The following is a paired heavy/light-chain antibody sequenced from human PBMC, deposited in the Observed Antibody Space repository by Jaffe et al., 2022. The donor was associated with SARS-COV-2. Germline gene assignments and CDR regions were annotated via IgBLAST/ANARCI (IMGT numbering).Heavy chain of an antibody. CDR2: IYPGDSDT. J-gene: IGHJ5*02. CDR1: GYSFSNFW. V-gene: IGHV5-51*01. D-gene: IGHD4-17*01. CDR3: ARSYGDNNWFDP. Sequence: EVQLVQSGAEVKKPGESLKISCKGSGYSFSNFWIGWVRQMPGKGLEWMGVIYPGDSDTRYSPSFQGQVTISADKSISTAYLQWSSLRASDTAMYYCARSYGDNNWFDPWGQGTLVTVS.
Light chain of an antibody. V-gene: IGKV3-20*01. CDR3: QQYGSSPLT. Sequence: EIVLTQSPGTLSLSPGERATLSCRASQFVSSNFLTWYQQKPGQAPRVLISGASRRATGIPDRFSGSGSGTDFTLTISRLDPEDSAVYYCQQYGSSPLTFGGGTKVEIK. CDR2: GAS. CDR1: QFVSSNF. J-gene: IGKJ4*01.